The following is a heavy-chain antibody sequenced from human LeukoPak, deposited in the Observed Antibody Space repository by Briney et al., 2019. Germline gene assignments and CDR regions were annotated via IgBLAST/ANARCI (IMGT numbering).Heavy chain of an antibody. CDR3: ARSGYSYGYGAFDI. Sequence: SETLSLTCAVSGGSISSGGYSWSWIRQPPGKGLEWIGYIYYSGSTYYNPSLKSRVTISVDTSKNQFSLKLSSVTAADTAVYYCARSGYSYGYGAFDIWGQGTMVTVSS. CDR2: IYYSGST. D-gene: IGHD5-18*01. V-gene: IGHV4-30-4*07. CDR1: GGSISSGGYS. J-gene: IGHJ3*02.